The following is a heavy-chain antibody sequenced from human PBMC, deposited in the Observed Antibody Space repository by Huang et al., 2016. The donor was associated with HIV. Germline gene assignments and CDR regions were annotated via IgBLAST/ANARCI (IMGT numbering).Heavy chain of an antibody. J-gene: IGHJ3*01. Sequence: QVQLQQWGAGLVKPSETLSLTCAVYGASFSGHFWSWIRQPPGKGLQWIGEINHRGSTNFSPSLKSRITMSVDTSKKQFSLKLKSVTAADTAVYFCARSRRDGSSDAFDVWGQGSMVTVS. CDR1: GASFSGHF. V-gene: IGHV4-34*01. CDR2: INHRGST. D-gene: IGHD6-25*01. CDR3: ARSRRDGSSDAFDV.